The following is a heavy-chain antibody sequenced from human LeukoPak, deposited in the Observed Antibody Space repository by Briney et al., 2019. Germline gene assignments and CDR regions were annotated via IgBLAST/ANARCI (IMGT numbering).Heavy chain of an antibody. V-gene: IGHV3-30*02. CDR1: AFTFSSYG. Sequence: GGSLRLSCAASAFTFSSYGMHWVRQAPGKGLEWVAYIQYDRTNEQYAHSVKGRFRISRDNSNNILYLQMNSLRTEDTAVYYCAKDRCSNGIGCYYYYMEVWGKGTTVAISS. CDR3: AKDRCSNGIGCYYYYMEV. D-gene: IGHD2-8*01. CDR2: IQYDRTNE. J-gene: IGHJ6*03.